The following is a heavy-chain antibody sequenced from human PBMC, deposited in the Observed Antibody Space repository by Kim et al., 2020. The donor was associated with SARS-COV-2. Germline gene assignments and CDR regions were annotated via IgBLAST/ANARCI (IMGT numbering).Heavy chain of an antibody. CDR3: ARVSELGATTFMGGLPAHRQNDY. D-gene: IGHD1-26*01. Sequence: SVKVSCKASGGTFSSYAISWVRQAPGQGLEWMGGIIPIFGTANYAQKFQGRVTITADKSTSTAYMELSSLRSEDTAVYYCARVSELGATTFMGGLPAHRQNDYWGQGTLVTVSS. CDR2: IIPIFGTA. J-gene: IGHJ4*02. V-gene: IGHV1-69*06. CDR1: GGTFSSYA.